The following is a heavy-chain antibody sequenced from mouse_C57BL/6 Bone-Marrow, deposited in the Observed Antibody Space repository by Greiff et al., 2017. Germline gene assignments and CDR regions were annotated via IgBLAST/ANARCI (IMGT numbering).Heavy chain of an antibody. J-gene: IGHJ4*01. Sequence: EVQLVESGPGLVKPSQSLSLTCSVTGYSITSGYYWNWIRQFPGNKLEWMGYISYDGSNNYNPSLKNRISITRDTSKNQFFLKLNSVTTEDTATYYCARGRACYDYEEGGYAMDYWGQGTSVTVSS. CDR3: ARGRACYDYEEGGYAMDY. V-gene: IGHV3-6*01. CDR1: GYSITSGYY. D-gene: IGHD2-4*01. CDR2: ISYDGSN.